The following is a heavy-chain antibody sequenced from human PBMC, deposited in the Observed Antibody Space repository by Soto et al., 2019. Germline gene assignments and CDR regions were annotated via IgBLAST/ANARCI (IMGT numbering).Heavy chain of an antibody. Sequence: GGSLRLSCVASGFTFSNAWMNWVRQAPGKGLEWVGRIKSKTDGGTTDYAEPVKGRFTISRDDSKNTLYLQMNSLKTEDTAVYYCSTRYLYISVWYDYWGQGTLVTVSS. CDR2: IKSKTDGGTT. V-gene: IGHV3-15*07. CDR1: GFTFSNAW. CDR3: STRYLYISVWYDY. J-gene: IGHJ4*02. D-gene: IGHD6-19*01.